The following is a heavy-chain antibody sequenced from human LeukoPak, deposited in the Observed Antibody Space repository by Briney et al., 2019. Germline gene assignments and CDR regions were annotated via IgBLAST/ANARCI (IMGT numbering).Heavy chain of an antibody. V-gene: IGHV1-2*02. Sequence: ASVMVSCKAFGDTFIGYYMHWVRQAPGQGVVWMGWINPHSGGTNYAQKFQGRVTMTRDTSISTAYMELSRLRSDDTAIYYCARDYTLRLGELSLHFDYWGQGTLVTVSS. D-gene: IGHD3-16*02. CDR3: ARDYTLRLGELSLHFDY. J-gene: IGHJ4*02. CDR1: GDTFIGYY. CDR2: INPHSGGT.